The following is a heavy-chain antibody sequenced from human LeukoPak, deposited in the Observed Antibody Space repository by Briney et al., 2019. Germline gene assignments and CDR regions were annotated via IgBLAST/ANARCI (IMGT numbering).Heavy chain of an antibody. CDR1: GYTFTTYD. Sequence: SVKVSCEASGYTFTTYDINWVRQAPGQGLEWMGGIIPIFGTANYAQKFQGRVTITTDESTSTAYMELSSLRSEDTAVYYCARMYSSSSAPWYFQHWGQGTLVTVSS. CDR2: IIPIFGTA. V-gene: IGHV1-69*05. J-gene: IGHJ1*01. CDR3: ARMYSSSSAPWYFQH. D-gene: IGHD6-6*01.